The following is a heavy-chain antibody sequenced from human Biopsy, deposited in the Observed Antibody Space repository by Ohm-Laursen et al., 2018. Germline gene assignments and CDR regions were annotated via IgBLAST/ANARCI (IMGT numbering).Heavy chain of an antibody. CDR2: ISTYNDDT. CDR1: GYTFTAYG. V-gene: IGHV1-18*04. D-gene: IGHD3-3*01. Sequence: SVKVSCKTSGYTFTAYGISWVRQAPGQGLEWMGWISTYNDDTNIAQKFQGRVSMTTDTSTRTAYMELRSLRSGDTTIYFCARDPGYDFWSGSDPFDIWGQGTLVTVS. J-gene: IGHJ3*02. CDR3: ARDPGYDFWSGSDPFDI.